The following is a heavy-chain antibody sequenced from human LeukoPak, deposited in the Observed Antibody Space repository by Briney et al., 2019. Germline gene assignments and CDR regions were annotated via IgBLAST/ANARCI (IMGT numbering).Heavy chain of an antibody. Sequence: GASVTVSCKASGGTFSTTTINWVRQAPGQGLEWMGGITPIFRTPNYAQKFQGRVTITAVESMSTAYMELSRLRFEDTAVYYCARGWLGETTVVPPYNSWGQGTLVTVSS. V-gene: IGHV1-69*01. D-gene: IGHD4-17*01. J-gene: IGHJ5*02. CDR2: ITPIFRTP. CDR1: GGTFSTTT. CDR3: ARGWLGETTVVPPYNS.